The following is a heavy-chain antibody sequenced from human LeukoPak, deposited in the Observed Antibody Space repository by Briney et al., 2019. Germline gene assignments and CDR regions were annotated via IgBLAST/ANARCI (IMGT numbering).Heavy chain of an antibody. J-gene: IGHJ6*02. V-gene: IGHV4-39*07. Sequence: SETLSLTCAVSGGSISNSIYFWGWIRQPPGKGLEWIGNIYYSGKTYYNPSLRSRVTISVDTSKNQFSLNLSSVTAADTAIYCCARSLSYGQLSYYGMDVWGQGTTVTVSS. CDR1: GGSISNSIYF. D-gene: IGHD1-1*01. CDR3: ARSLSYGQLSYYGMDV. CDR2: IYYSGKT.